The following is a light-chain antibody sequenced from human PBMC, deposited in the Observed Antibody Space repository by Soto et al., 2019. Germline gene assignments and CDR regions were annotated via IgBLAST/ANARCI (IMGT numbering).Light chain of an antibody. V-gene: IGKV3-15*01. CDR1: QSVSSN. Sequence: ETVMTQSPATLSVSPGEGATLSCRASQSVSSNLAWYQQKPGQAPRLLMYGASTRATGIPARFSGSGSGTEFSLTISSLQSEDFAVYYCQQYNNWPPITFGQGTRLEIK. J-gene: IGKJ5*01. CDR3: QQYNNWPPIT. CDR2: GAS.